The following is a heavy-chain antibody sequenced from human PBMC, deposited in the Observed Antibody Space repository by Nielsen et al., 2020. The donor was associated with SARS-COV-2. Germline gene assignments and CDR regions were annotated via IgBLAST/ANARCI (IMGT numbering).Heavy chain of an antibody. J-gene: IGHJ6*02. CDR3: ARGPYTRYGMDV. D-gene: IGHD4-11*01. CDR2: ISYDGSND. Sequence: GGSLRISCAASGFTFSSYAMHWVRQAPGKGLEWVAVISYDGSNDYYADSVRCRFTISIDNSKNTLYLQMNSLIAEDTAVYYCARGPYTRYGMDVWGQGTTVTVSS. CDR1: GFTFSSYA. V-gene: IGHV3-30*14.